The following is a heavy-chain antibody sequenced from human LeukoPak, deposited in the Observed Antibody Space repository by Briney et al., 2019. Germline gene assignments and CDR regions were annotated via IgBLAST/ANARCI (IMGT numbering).Heavy chain of an antibody. J-gene: IGHJ4*02. Sequence: GGSLRLSCAASGFTVSSNYMSWVRQAPGKWLEWVSVIYSGGSTYYADSVKGRFTISRDNSKNTLYLQMNSLRAEDTAVYYCARRFYDSSGYYYWGQGTLVTVSS. CDR2: IYSGGST. CDR1: GFTVSSNY. V-gene: IGHV3-66*01. CDR3: ARRFYDSSGYYY. D-gene: IGHD3-22*01.